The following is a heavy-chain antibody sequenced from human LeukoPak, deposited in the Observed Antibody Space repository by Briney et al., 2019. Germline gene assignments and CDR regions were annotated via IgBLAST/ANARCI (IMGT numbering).Heavy chain of an antibody. CDR3: ARAVLVRGYFDY. J-gene: IGHJ4*02. V-gene: IGHV4-59*02. CDR1: GGSVSSYY. D-gene: IGHD3-10*01. CDR2: SYYSGST. Sequence: PSETLSLTCTVSGGSVSSYYWSWIRQPPGKGLEWIGNSYYSGSTNYNPSLKSRVTISVDTSKNQFSLKLSSVTAADTAVYYCARAVLVRGYFDYWGQGTLVTVSS.